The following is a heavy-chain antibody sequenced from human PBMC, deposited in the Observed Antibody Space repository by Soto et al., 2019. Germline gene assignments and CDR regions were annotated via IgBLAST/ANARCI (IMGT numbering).Heavy chain of an antibody. V-gene: IGHV3-74*01. CDR3: ARGALHNYYLDY. CDR1: GFTFSTYW. Sequence: EVQLVESGGDSVQPGGSLRLSCAASGFTFSTYWMHWVRQAPGEGLVWVSRIKGDGSSTSSADSMEGRFTISRDNAKNPVYLHMNSLRADVTAVYYCARGALHNYYLDYWCQGTLVTVSS. CDR2: IKGDGSST. J-gene: IGHJ4*02. D-gene: IGHD3-10*01.